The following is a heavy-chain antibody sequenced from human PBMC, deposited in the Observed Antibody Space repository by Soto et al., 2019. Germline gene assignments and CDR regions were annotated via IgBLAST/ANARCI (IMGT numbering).Heavy chain of an antibody. Sequence: ASVKVSCKASGYTFTGYYMHWVRQAPGQGLEWMGWINPNSGNTNYAQKFQERVTITRDMSTSTAYMELSSLRSEDTAVYYCAVSRITPSIMLQHWGQGTLVTVSS. CDR2: INPNSGNT. CDR3: AVSRITPSIMLQH. J-gene: IGHJ1*01. CDR1: GYTFTGYY. D-gene: IGHD3-10*01. V-gene: IGHV1-2*02.